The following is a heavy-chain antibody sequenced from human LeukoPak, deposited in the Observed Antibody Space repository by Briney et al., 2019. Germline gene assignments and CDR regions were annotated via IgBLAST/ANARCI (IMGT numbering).Heavy chain of an antibody. Sequence: GGSLRLSCAASGFTFSNYAMSWVRQAPGKGLEWVSAFSDSGGGTYYADSVKGRFTISRDNSKSTLYLQMNSLRAEDTAIYYCAKDKGGDRPYYFDYWGQGTLVTVSS. D-gene: IGHD4-17*01. V-gene: IGHV3-23*01. CDR2: FSDSGGGT. CDR3: AKDKGGDRPYYFDY. J-gene: IGHJ4*02. CDR1: GFTFSNYA.